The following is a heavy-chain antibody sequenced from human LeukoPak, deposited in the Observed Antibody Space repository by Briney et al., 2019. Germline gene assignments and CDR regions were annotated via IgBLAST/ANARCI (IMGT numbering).Heavy chain of an antibody. Sequence: GESLKISCEGSGYTFTSYWIGWVRQMSGKGLEWMGIIYPGDSDTRYSPSFQGQVTISADKSISTAYLQWSSLKASDTAIYYCARHIYVGANPDYWGQGTLVTVSS. J-gene: IGHJ4*02. CDR2: IYPGDSDT. CDR3: ARHIYVGANPDY. D-gene: IGHD1-26*01. V-gene: IGHV5-51*01. CDR1: GYTFTSYW.